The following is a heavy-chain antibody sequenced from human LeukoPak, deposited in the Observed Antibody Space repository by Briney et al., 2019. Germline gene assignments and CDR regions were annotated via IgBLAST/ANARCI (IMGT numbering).Heavy chain of an antibody. D-gene: IGHD5-24*01. CDR3: PRDSGVEMATFDY. Sequence: SVTVSCKASGGTFISYAISWVRQAPGQGLEWMGGIIPIFGTANYAQKFQGRVTITADESTSTAYMELSSLRSEDTAVYYCPRDSGVEMATFDYWGQGTLVTVSS. CDR2: IIPIFGTA. J-gene: IGHJ4*02. CDR1: GGTFISYA. V-gene: IGHV1-69*13.